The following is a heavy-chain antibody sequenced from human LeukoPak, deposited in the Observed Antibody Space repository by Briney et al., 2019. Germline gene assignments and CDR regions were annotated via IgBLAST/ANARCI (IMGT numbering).Heavy chain of an antibody. CDR3: ARDSQLGTFDY. Sequence: PSETLSLTCAVSGGSISSGGYSWSWIRQPPGKGLEWIGYIYHSGSTNYNPSLKGRVTISVDKSKNQFSLKLSSVTAADTAVYYCARDSQLGTFDYWGQGTLVTVSS. D-gene: IGHD7-27*01. V-gene: IGHV4-30-2*01. J-gene: IGHJ4*02. CDR2: IYHSGST. CDR1: GGSISSGGYS.